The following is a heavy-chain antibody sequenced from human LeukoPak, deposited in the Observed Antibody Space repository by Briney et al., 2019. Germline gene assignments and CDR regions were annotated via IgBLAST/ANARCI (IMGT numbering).Heavy chain of an antibody. D-gene: IGHD2-2*01. CDR1: GGSISSYY. Sequence: SETLSLTCTVSGGSISSYYWSWIRQPAGKGLEWIGRIYTSGSTNYNPSLKSRVTMSVDTSKNQFSLKLSSVTAADTAVYYCARDLGGEYQLLYYYYMDVWGKGTTVTVSS. CDR2: IYTSGST. CDR3: ARDLGGEYQLLYYYYMDV. V-gene: IGHV4-4*07. J-gene: IGHJ6*03.